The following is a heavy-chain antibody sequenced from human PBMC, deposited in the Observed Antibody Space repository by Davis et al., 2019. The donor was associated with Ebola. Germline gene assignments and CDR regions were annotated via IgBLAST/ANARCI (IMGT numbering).Heavy chain of an antibody. CDR1: GFIFSNYW. CDR2: IRQDGREK. Sequence: GGSLRLSCATSGFIFSNYWMSWVRQAPGKGLEWVANIRQDGREKHYVDSVKGRFTISRDNTQNSLFLQMNGLRDDETAVYYCAKDTNSYYYDSSAFDFWGQGTLVIVSS. V-gene: IGHV3-7*01. D-gene: IGHD3-22*01. CDR3: AKDTNSYYYDSSAFDF. J-gene: IGHJ4*02.